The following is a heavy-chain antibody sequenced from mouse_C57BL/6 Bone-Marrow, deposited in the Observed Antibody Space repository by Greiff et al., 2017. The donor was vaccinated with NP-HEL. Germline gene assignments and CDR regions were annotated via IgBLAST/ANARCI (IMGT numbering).Heavy chain of an antibody. D-gene: IGHD1-1*01. V-gene: IGHV1-61*01. CDR2: IYPSDSET. J-gene: IGHJ1*03. Sequence: VQLQQSGAELVRPGSSVKLSCKASGYTFTSYWMDWVKQRPGQGLEWIGNIYPSDSETHYNQKFKDKATLTVDKSSSTAYMQLSSLTSEDSAVYYCARYYCSSYWYFDVWGTGTTVTVSS. CDR3: ARYYCSSYWYFDV. CDR1: GYTFTSYW.